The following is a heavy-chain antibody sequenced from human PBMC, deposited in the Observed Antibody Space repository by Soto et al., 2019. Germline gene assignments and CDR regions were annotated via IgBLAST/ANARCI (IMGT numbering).Heavy chain of an antibody. D-gene: IGHD1-26*01. CDR2: ISYIGSA. CDR1: GGSIRSFNYL. Sequence: QVQLQESGPGLVKPSQTLSLTCTVSGGSIRSFNYLWSWIRQHPGKGLEWIGYISYIGSAYYSPCLESRVSISVDTSKNQISLRLNSVTAADTAMYYCAREVVTPATSDAFDIWGQGTMVTVSS. V-gene: IGHV4-31*03. CDR3: AREVVTPATSDAFDI. J-gene: IGHJ3*02.